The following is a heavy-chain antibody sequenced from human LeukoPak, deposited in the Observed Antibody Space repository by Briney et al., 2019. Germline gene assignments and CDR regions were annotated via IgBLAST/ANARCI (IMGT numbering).Heavy chain of an antibody. CDR3: ARDRTPRGIDY. V-gene: IGHV1-18*01. CDR2: ISFYDGNT. D-gene: IGHD6-13*01. CDR1: AHTTTIHA. J-gene: IGHJ4*02. Sequence: ASVKVSCNVSAHTTTIHATSWVRQAPGQGLEWMGWISFYDGNTNYAQKLQGRMTLTTDTSTSTAYMQLRSLRSDDTAVYYCARDRTPRGIDYWGQGTLVTVSS.